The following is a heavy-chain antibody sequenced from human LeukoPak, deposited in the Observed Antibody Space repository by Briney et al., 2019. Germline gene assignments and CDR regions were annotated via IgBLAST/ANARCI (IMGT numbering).Heavy chain of an antibody. Sequence: SETLSLTCTVSGGSIRGYYWSWIRQPPGKGLEWIAHMYYSGSSKYNPYLKSRATISRDTSKNQFSLKLTSVTVADTAVYFCARGGNLYCSNTSCYPENFDYWGQGTLVTVSS. CDR2: MYYSGSS. J-gene: IGHJ4*02. V-gene: IGHV4-59*01. CDR3: ARGGNLYCSNTSCYPENFDY. D-gene: IGHD2-2*01. CDR1: GGSIRGYY.